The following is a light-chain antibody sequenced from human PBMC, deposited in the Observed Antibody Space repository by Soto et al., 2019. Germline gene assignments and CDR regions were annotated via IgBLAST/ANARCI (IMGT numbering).Light chain of an antibody. V-gene: IGKV3-20*01. CDR1: QSVSSNY. J-gene: IGKJ1*01. Sequence: IVLTQSPATLSSFTGDRVTLSCRASQSVSSNYLGWYQQKPGQAPRLLIYAASSRATGIPDRFSGSGSGTDFTLTISRLEPEDFAVYYCQQYGSSPWTFGQGTKVDIK. CDR3: QQYGSSPWT. CDR2: AAS.